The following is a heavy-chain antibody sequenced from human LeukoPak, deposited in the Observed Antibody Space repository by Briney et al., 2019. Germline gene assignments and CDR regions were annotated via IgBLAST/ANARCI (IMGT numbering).Heavy chain of an antibody. CDR2: ISYDGSNE. CDR1: GFTFTNAW. V-gene: IGHV3-30*03. D-gene: IGHD2-2*01. J-gene: IGHJ6*02. CDR3: ARVRAGYCTSTSCYTGMDV. Sequence: PGGSLRLSCAASGFTFTNAWMNWVRQAPGKGLEWVALISYDGSNEYYADSVRGRFTISRDNSKFTLYMQMNSLRAEDTAVYYCARVRAGYCTSTSCYTGMDVWGQGTTVTVSS.